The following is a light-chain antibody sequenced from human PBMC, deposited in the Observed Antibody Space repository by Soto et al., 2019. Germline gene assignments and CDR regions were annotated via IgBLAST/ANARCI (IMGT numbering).Light chain of an antibody. Sequence: EIVLTQSPATLSLSPGERATLSCRASQSVSSYLACYQQKPGQAPRLLIYDASNRATGIPARFSGSGSGTDFTLTISSLEPEDFAVYYCQQRSNWPFFGPGTKVEIK. CDR2: DAS. J-gene: IGKJ3*01. CDR1: QSVSSY. V-gene: IGKV3-11*01. CDR3: QQRSNWPF.